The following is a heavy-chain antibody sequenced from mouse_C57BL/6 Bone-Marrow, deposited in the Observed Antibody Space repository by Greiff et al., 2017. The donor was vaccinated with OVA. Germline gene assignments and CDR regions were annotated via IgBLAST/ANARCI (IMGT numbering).Heavy chain of an antibody. Sequence: QVQLQQPGAELVKPGASVKLSCKASGYTFTSYWMHWVKQRTGQGLEWIGEIYPRSGNTYYNEKFKGKATLTADKSSSTAYMELRSLTSEDSAVYFCARRSYDNWYFDVWGTGTTVTVSS. CDR3: ARRSYDNWYFDV. J-gene: IGHJ1*03. CDR2: IYPRSGNT. V-gene: IGHV1-81*01. CDR1: GYTFTSYW. D-gene: IGHD2-3*01.